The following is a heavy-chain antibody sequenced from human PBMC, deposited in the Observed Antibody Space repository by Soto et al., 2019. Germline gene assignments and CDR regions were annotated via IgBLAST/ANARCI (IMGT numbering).Heavy chain of an antibody. V-gene: IGHV3-30-3*01. CDR1: GFTFSSYA. J-gene: IGHJ3*02. D-gene: IGHD7-27*01. CDR2: ISYDGSNK. CDR3: ARDGDHDAFDI. Sequence: QVQLVESGGGVVQPGRSLRLSCAASGFTFSSYAMHWVRQAPGKGLEWVAVISYDGSNKYYADSVKGRFTISRDNSKNTLYLQMNSLGAEDTAVYYCARDGDHDAFDIWGQGTMVTVSS.